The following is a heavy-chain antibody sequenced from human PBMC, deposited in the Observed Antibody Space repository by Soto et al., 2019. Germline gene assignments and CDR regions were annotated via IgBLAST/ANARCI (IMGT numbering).Heavy chain of an antibody. Sequence: PSETLSLTCTVSGGSISSSSYYWGWIRQPPGKGLEWIGSIYYSGSTYYNPSLKSRVTISVDTSKNQFSLKLSSVTAADTAVYYCARYGDLQFDYWGQGTLVTVSS. CDR3: ARYGDLQFDY. CDR1: GGSISSSSYY. CDR2: IYYSGST. V-gene: IGHV4-39*01. D-gene: IGHD4-17*01. J-gene: IGHJ4*02.